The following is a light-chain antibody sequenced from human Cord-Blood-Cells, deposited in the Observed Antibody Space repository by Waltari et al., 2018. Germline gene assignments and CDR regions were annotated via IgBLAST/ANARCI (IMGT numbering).Light chain of an antibody. CDR1: SRNGGGYNY. Sequence: QSALTQPASVSGSPGQSITHPCTWTSRNGGGYNYVSWYQQHPGKAPQLMIDDVSNRPSGVSNRFSGSESGNTAYLTISGLQAEDEADYYCSSYPSSSTWVFGGGTKLPVL. J-gene: IGLJ3*02. CDR2: DVS. CDR3: SSYPSSSTWV. V-gene: IGLV2-14*01.